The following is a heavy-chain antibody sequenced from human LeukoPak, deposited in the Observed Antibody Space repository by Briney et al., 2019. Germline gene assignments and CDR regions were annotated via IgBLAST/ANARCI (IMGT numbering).Heavy chain of an antibody. CDR1: GFTFSSYG. V-gene: IGHV3-30*18. CDR3: VQDRDWGFGY. D-gene: IGHD7-27*01. Sequence: PGGSLRLSCAVSGFTFSSYGMHWVRQAPGKGLEWVAVISYDGSNRYYADSVKGRFTISRDTSKNTLYLQMNSLRAEDTAIYYCVQDRDWGFGYWGQGTLVIVSS. J-gene: IGHJ4*02. CDR2: ISYDGSNR.